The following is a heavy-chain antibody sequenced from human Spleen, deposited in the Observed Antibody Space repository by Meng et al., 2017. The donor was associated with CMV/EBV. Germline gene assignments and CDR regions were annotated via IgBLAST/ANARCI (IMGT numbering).Heavy chain of an antibody. V-gene: IGHV3-20*04. CDR1: GFSFDDYV. D-gene: IGHD3-22*01. J-gene: IGHJ4*02. CDR2: INCNGGTS. CDR3: ARSSVYYYEGSGYYYFDY. Sequence: GESLKISCAASGFSFDDYVMSWVRQVPGKGLEWISGINCNGGTSGYVDSVRGRFTVSRDNAKNSLYLQMNSLRAEDTALYYCARSSVYYYEGSGYYYFDYWGQGALVTVSS.